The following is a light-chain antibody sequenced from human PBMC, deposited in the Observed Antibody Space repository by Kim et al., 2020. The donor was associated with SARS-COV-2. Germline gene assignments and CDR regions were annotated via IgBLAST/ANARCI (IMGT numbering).Light chain of an antibody. CDR2: SNN. Sequence: GQSVPITCSDRSSNLGINTLNWYTQLPATAPKLRSYSNNQRPSGVPYRVSGSKSGTSASLAISGLQSEDGADYYCAAWDDSLNGPVFGGGTQLTVL. J-gene: IGLJ2*01. CDR1: SSNLGINT. V-gene: IGLV1-44*01. CDR3: AAWDDSLNGPV.